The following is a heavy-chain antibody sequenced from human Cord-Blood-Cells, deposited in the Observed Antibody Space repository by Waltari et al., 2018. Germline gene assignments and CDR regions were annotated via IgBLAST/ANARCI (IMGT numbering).Heavy chain of an antibody. CDR2: IYYSGST. Sequence: QVQLQESGPGLVKPSETLSLTCTVAGGSISSYYWSWIRQPPGKGLEWIGYIYYSGSTNYNPSRKSRVTISVDTSKNQFSLKLSSVTAADTAVYYCARASGRGYSGYKDAFDIWGQGTMVTVSS. CDR3: ARASGRGYSGYKDAFDI. V-gene: IGHV4-59*01. J-gene: IGHJ3*02. CDR1: GGSISSYY. D-gene: IGHD5-12*01.